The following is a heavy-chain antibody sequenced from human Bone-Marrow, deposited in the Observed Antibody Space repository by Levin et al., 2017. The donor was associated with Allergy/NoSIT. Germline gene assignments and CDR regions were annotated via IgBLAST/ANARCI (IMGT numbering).Heavy chain of an antibody. CDR3: ATLGISAAVLRVGPDDI. Sequence: GGSLRLSCVASGFTFSSHWMHWVRQVPGKGLMWVSHINNVGSSTTYADSVRGRFTISRDNARNTLYLQMNDLRAEDTAIYYCATLGISAAVLRVGPDDIWGHGTLVTVSS. D-gene: IGHD2-2*01. V-gene: IGHV3-74*01. J-gene: IGHJ3*02. CDR2: INNVGSST. CDR1: GFTFSSHW.